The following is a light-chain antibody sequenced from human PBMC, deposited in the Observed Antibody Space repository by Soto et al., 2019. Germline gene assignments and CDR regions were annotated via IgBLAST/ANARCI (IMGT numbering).Light chain of an antibody. Sequence: EIVLTQSPGTLSLSPGERATLSCRASQSVSSSYLAWYQQKPGQAPRLLIYDASSRATGIPDRFSGSGSGTDFTLTISRLEPEDFAVDYCQQYGRSPRTFGQGTKVEIK. CDR1: QSVSSSY. J-gene: IGKJ1*01. V-gene: IGKV3-20*01. CDR2: DAS. CDR3: QQYGRSPRT.